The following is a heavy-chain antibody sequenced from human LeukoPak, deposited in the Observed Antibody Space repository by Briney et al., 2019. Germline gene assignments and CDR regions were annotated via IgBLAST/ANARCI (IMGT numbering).Heavy chain of an antibody. Sequence: GGSLRLSCVASGFTFSSRDWMTWVRQAPGKGLEWVANIKQDGSEKNYVDSVKGRFTISRDNAKNSVDLQMNSLRVEDTAVYYCARVQTANWETSVCDAFDMWGRGTMVTVS. D-gene: IGHD7-27*01. CDR2: IKQDGSEK. CDR1: GFTFSSRDW. V-gene: IGHV3-7*01. CDR3: ARVQTANWETSVCDAFDM. J-gene: IGHJ3*02.